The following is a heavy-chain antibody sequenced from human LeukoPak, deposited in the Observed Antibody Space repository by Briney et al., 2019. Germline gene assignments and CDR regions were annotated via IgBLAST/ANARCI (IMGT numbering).Heavy chain of an antibody. CDR2: IYYSGGT. CDR1: GGSISSYY. Sequence: SETLSLTCTVSGGSISSYYWSWIRQPPGKGLEWIGYIYYSGGTNYNPSLKSRVTISVDTSKNQFSLKLSSVTAADTAVYYCARTSAAKLSDRYCSSTSCYTGIDYWGQGTLVTVSS. V-gene: IGHV4-59*01. J-gene: IGHJ4*02. CDR3: ARTSAAKLSDRYCSSTSCYTGIDY. D-gene: IGHD2-2*02.